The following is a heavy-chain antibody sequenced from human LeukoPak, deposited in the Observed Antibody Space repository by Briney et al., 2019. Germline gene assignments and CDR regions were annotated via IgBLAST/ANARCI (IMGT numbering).Heavy chain of an antibody. CDR2: INYSGST. CDR1: GDSIGTDY. J-gene: IGHJ4*02. CDR3: ARLDCISDKCYNY. V-gene: IGHV4-59*08. D-gene: IGHD2-15*01. Sequence: PSETLSLTCIVSGDSIGTDYWSWIRQSPGKGLEWIGYINYSGSTAHNPSLKSRVTISVDRSKKQVSLKMTSVTAADTAVYYCARLDCISDKCYNYWGLGTLVTVSS.